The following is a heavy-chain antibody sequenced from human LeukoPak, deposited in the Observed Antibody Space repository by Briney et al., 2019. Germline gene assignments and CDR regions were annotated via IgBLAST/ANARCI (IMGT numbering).Heavy chain of an antibody. CDR2: ISAYNGNT. CDR3: ARDSYCSSTSCYGMDV. D-gene: IGHD2-2*01. CDR1: GYTFTSYG. Sequence: ASVKVSCKAPGYTFTSYGISWVRQAPGQGLEWMGWISAYNGNTNYAQKLQGRVTMTTDTSTSTAYMELRSLRSDDTAVYYCARDSYCSSTSCYGMDVWGQGTTVTVSS. J-gene: IGHJ6*02. V-gene: IGHV1-18*01.